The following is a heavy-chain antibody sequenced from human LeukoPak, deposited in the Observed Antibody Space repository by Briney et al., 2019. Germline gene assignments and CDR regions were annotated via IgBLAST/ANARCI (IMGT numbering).Heavy chain of an antibody. J-gene: IGHJ4*02. D-gene: IGHD3-22*01. V-gene: IGHV4-59*12. CDR3: ARVLYYYDSSGYHTMYYFDY. Sequence: SETLSLTCTVSGGSISSYYWSWIRQPPGKGLEWIGSIYYSGSTYYNPSLKSRVTISVDTSKNQFSLKLSSVTAADTAVYYCARVLYYYDSSGYHTMYYFDYWGQGTLVTVSS. CDR2: IYYSGST. CDR1: GGSISSYY.